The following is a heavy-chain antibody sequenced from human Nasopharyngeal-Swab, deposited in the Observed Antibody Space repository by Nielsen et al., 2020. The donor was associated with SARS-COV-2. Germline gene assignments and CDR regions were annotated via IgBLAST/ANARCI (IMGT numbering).Heavy chain of an antibody. D-gene: IGHD2-2*01. CDR1: GGSFSDYF. V-gene: IGHV4-34*01. Sequence: SETLSLTCAVYGGSFSDYFWAWIRQPPGRGLEWNGEINHSGTTEYNPSLESRVNMSVDTSKNQFSLKLNFVTAADAAVYYCARVAIEVVSTSIYMDVWGKGTTVTVSS. CDR3: ARVAIEVVSTSIYMDV. CDR2: INHSGTT. J-gene: IGHJ6*03.